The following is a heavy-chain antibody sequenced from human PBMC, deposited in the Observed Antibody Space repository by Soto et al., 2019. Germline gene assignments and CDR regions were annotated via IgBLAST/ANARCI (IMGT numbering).Heavy chain of an antibody. CDR3: ATHTDRYNSSTWGSFDP. CDR1: GGSISNSNYY. V-gene: IGHV4-39*01. D-gene: IGHD6-6*01. CDR2: IYYSGST. Sequence: ATLYLTCTVSGGSISNSNYYWGWIRQPPGKGLEWIGYIYYSGSTYYNPSLKSRVTISVDTSKNQFSLKLTSVTAADAAVYYCATHTDRYNSSTWGSFDPWGQGTLVTVSS. J-gene: IGHJ5*02.